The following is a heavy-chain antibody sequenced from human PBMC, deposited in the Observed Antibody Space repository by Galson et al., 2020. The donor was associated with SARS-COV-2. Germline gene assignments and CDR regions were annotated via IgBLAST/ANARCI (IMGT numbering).Heavy chain of an antibody. V-gene: IGHV3-9*02. J-gene: IGHJ4*02. CDR2: ISGNGNII. CDR3: VREMFYSSSAYVY. CDR1: GISSDNYA. D-gene: IGHD6-6*01. Sequence: SLKISCAASGISSDNYAIHWVRQAPGKGLEWVSGISGNGNIIGYVESVKGRFTISRDNAKNSVYLQMNNLTPEDTAFYYCVREMFYSSSAYVYWGQGTLVTVSS.